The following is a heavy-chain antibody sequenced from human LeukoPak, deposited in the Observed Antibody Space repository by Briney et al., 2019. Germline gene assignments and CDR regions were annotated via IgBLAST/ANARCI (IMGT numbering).Heavy chain of an antibody. CDR2: ITATSLHI. D-gene: IGHD4-17*01. J-gene: IGHJ3*02. CDR1: GVTFSGYS. V-gene: IGHV3-21*01. CDR3: ARGPSLYGDYQGRAFDI. Sequence: GGSLRLSCAASGVTFSGYSMNWVRQAPGKGLEWVSAITATSLHIYHADSVKGRFTISRDNAKNSLYLQMNSLRVEDTALYYCARGPSLYGDYQGRAFDIWGQGTMVTVSS.